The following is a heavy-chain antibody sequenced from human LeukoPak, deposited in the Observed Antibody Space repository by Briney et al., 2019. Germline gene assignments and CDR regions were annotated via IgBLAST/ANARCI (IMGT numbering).Heavy chain of an antibody. J-gene: IGHJ4*02. CDR3: AKDRQDYDSGDYFDY. V-gene: IGHV3-23*01. CDR2: ISGSGGST. Sequence: GGSLRLSCAASGFSFSSYAMSWVRQAPGKGLEWVSAISGSGGSTYYADSVKGRFTISRDNSKNTLYLQMNSLRAEDTAVYYCAKDRQDYDSGDYFDYWGQGTLVTVSS. D-gene: IGHD3-22*01. CDR1: GFSFSSYA.